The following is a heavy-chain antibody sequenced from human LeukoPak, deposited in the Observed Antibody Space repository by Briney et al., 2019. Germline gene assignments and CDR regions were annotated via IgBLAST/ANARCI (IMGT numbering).Heavy chain of an antibody. CDR1: GYTFTNYY. CDR2: MNPSGGST. Sequence: ASVKVSCKASGYTFTNYYMHWVRQAPGQGLEWMGIMNPSGGSTSYAQKFQGRATITADKSTSTAYMDLSSLRSEDTAVYYCARDRLAARLGYCTNGVCKEYGLVYWGQGTLVTVSS. CDR3: ARDRLAARLGYCTNGVCKEYGLVY. V-gene: IGHV1-46*01. J-gene: IGHJ4*02. D-gene: IGHD2-8*01.